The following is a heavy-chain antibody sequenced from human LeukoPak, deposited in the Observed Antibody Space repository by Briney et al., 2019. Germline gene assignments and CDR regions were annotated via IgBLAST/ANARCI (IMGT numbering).Heavy chain of an antibody. CDR1: GHSISSGYY. CDR3: ARSPHYDFWSGYFP. V-gene: IGHV4-4*07. Sequence: PSETLSLTCAVSGHSISSGYYWSWIRQPAGKGLEWIGRIYTSGSTDYNPSLKSRVTMSVDTSKNQFSLKLSSVTAADTAVYYCARSPHYDFWSGYFPWGQGTLVTLSS. J-gene: IGHJ5*02. D-gene: IGHD3-3*01. CDR2: IYTSGST.